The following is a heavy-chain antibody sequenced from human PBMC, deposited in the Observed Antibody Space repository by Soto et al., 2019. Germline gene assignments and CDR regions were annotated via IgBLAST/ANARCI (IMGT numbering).Heavy chain of an antibody. CDR2: ISGSGGAT. D-gene: IGHD1-1*01. CDR3: AKDDQHRYPLPQWAFDP. Sequence: GGSLRLSCAASGFSFSDYAMSWVRQAPGKGLEWVSAISGSGGATYHADSVKGRFTISSDNTKNTLYLRMKSLRVEDTAVYYCAKDDQHRYPLPQWAFDPWGQGTLVTVSS. CDR1: GFSFSDYA. V-gene: IGHV3-23*01. J-gene: IGHJ5*02.